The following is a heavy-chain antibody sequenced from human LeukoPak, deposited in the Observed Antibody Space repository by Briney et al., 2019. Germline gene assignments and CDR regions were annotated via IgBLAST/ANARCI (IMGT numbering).Heavy chain of an antibody. Sequence: SETLSLTCTISGGSISSSIYYWGWIRQPPGKGLEWIGSIYYSGSTYYNPSLKSRVIISVDTSKNQFSLKLKSVTAADMAVYYCARLADCSSTSCYDHWGQGTLVTVSS. CDR2: IYYSGST. CDR1: GGSISSSIYY. D-gene: IGHD2-2*01. J-gene: IGHJ4*02. V-gene: IGHV4-39*01. CDR3: ARLADCSSTSCYDH.